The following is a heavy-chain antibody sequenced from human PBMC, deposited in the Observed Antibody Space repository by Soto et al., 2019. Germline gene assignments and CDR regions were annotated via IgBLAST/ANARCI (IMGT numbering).Heavy chain of an antibody. CDR2: IGTAGDT. J-gene: IGHJ5*02. Sequence: GGSLILSCAASGFTFSSYDMHWVRQATGKGLEWVSAIGTAGDTYYPGSVKGRFTISRENAKNSLYLQMNSLRAGDTAVYYCARGTRSSSWYRWFDPWGQGTLVTVSS. CDR3: ARGTRSSSWYRWFDP. D-gene: IGHD6-13*01. CDR1: GFTFSSYD. V-gene: IGHV3-13*04.